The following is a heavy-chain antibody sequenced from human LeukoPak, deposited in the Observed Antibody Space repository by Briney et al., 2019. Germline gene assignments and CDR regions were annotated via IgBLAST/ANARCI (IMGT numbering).Heavy chain of an antibody. CDR2: ISGSGGST. CDR3: AKDPRYSSSWYGPDWYFDL. J-gene: IGHJ2*01. Sequence: GGSLRLSCAASGFTLSGSAMHWVRQAPGKGLEWVSAISGSGGSTYYADSVKGRFTISRDNSKNTLYLQMNSLRAKDTAVYYCAKDPRYSSSWYGPDWYFDLWGRGTLVTVSS. D-gene: IGHD6-13*01. V-gene: IGHV3-23*01. CDR1: GFTLSGSA.